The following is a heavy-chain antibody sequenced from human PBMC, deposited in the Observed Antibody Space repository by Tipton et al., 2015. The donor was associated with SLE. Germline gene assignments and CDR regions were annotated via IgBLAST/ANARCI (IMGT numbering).Heavy chain of an antibody. V-gene: IGHV4-34*01. CDR2: INHSGST. Sequence: LRLSCAVYGGSFSGYYWSWIRQPPGKGLEWVGEINHSGSTNYNPSLKSRVTISVDTSKNQFSLKLSSVTAADTAVYYCASQSSGWGQGTLVTVSS. CDR3: ASQSSG. D-gene: IGHD3-10*01. J-gene: IGHJ4*02. CDR1: GGSFSGYY.